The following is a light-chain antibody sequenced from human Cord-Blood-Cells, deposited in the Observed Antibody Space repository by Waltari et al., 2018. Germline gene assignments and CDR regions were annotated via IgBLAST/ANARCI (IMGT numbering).Light chain of an antibody. J-gene: IGLJ3*02. Sequence: QSALTQPASVSGSPGQSITISCTGTSSDVGRYNLVSWYQQHPGKAPKLMIYEGSKRTSGVSNRFSGSKSGNTSSLTISGLQAADEADYYCCSYAGSSTLVFGGGTKLTVL. CDR3: CSYAGSSTLV. V-gene: IGLV2-23*01. CDR2: EGS. CDR1: SSDVGRYNL.